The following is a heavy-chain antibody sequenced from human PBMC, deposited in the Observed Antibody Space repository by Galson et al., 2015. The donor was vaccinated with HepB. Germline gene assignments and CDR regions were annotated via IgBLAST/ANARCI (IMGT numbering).Heavy chain of an antibody. J-gene: IGHJ4*02. Sequence: SLRLSCAASECTFSSYAMTWCRQAPGKGLEWVAGIRSSGGSTYYADSVKGRFTISRDSSEKTLFLLMSSLESEDTAVYFCAAGIAKKYYLAYWGQGTLVTVSS. CDR3: AAGIAKKYYLAY. D-gene: IGHD6-13*01. V-gene: IGHV3-23*01. CDR2: IRSSGGST. CDR1: ECTFSSYA.